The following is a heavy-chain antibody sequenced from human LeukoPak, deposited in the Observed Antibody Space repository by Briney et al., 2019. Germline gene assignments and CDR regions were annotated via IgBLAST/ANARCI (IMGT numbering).Heavy chain of an antibody. CDR2: IYTSGST. CDR1: GGSISSGSYS. D-gene: IGHD1-26*01. V-gene: IGHV4-61*02. J-gene: IGHJ4*02. Sequence: PSQTLSLTCTVSGGSISSGSYSWSWIRQPAGKGLEWIGRIYTSGSTNYNPSLKSRVTISVDTSKKQFSLKLSSVTAADTAVYYCARTSGSYNYWGQGTLVTVSS. CDR3: ARTSGSYNY.